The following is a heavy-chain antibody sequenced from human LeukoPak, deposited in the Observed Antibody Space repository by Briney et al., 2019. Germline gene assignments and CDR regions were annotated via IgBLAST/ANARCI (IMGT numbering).Heavy chain of an antibody. D-gene: IGHD3-3*01. V-gene: IGHV4-34*01. CDR2: INHSGST. CDR3: ARVLEGTLFDP. CDR1: GGSFSGYY. Sequence: SETLSLTCAVYGGSFSGYYWSWIRQPPGKGLEWIGEINHSGSTNYNPSLKSRVTISVDTSKNQFSLKLSSVTAADTAVYYCARVLEGTLFDPWGQGTLVTVSS. J-gene: IGHJ5*02.